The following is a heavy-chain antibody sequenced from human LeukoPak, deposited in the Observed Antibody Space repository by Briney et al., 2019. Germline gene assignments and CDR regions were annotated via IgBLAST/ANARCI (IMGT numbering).Heavy chain of an antibody. Sequence: SETLSLTCTVSGGSISTGGYYWSWIRQHPGKGLEWIGYIYYSGSTYYNPSLKSRVTISVDTSKNQFSLKLSSVTAADTAVYYCARVRRDGYNFLDYWGQGTLVTVSS. CDR3: ARVRRDGYNFLDY. J-gene: IGHJ4*02. D-gene: IGHD5-24*01. CDR2: IYYSGST. CDR1: GGSISTGGYY. V-gene: IGHV4-31*03.